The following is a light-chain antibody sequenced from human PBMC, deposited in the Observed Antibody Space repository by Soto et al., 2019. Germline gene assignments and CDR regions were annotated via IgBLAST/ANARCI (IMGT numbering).Light chain of an antibody. CDR1: SSNIGNNY. J-gene: IGLJ3*02. CDR3: ATWDDRLSAGE. Sequence: QSVLTQPPSVSAAPGQTVTISCSGSSSNIGNNYVSWYQQVPGAAPRLLIYDNNKRPSGMPDRFSGSKSGTSATLGIAGLQNGEEADYYCATWDDRLSAGEFGGGTKLTVL. V-gene: IGLV1-51*01. CDR2: DNN.